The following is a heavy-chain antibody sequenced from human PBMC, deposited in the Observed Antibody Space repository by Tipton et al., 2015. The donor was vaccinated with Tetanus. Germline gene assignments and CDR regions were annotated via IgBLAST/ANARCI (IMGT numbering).Heavy chain of an antibody. CDR3: AREYYYYMYV. CDR1: GFTFSSYA. V-gene: IGHV3-23*01. CDR2: ISSSGGST. J-gene: IGHJ6*03. Sequence: SLRLSCAASGFTFSSYAMNWVRQAPGKGLQWVSGISSSGGSTYYADSVKGWFTISRDNSKNIVLLQMNSLGVEDTAVYYCAREYYYYMYVWGKGTTVTVSS.